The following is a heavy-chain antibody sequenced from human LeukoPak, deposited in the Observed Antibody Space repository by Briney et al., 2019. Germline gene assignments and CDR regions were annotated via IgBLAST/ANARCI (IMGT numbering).Heavy chain of an antibody. CDR3: ASRGGSREGFDP. J-gene: IGHJ5*02. CDR2: FYYSGNT. D-gene: IGHD2-15*01. CDR1: GGSISSSGYY. V-gene: IGHV4-39*01. Sequence: PSETLSLTCTVSGGSISSSGYYWGWIRQPPGKVLEWIASFYYSGNTYYNPSLKSRGTISVDTSKNQFSLKLSSVTAADTAVYYCASRGGSREGFDPWGQGTLVTVSS.